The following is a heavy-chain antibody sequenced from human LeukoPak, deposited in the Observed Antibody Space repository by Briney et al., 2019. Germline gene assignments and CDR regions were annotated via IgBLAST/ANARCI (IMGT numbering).Heavy chain of an antibody. D-gene: IGHD6-6*01. Sequence: GASVKVSCKAPGGTFSSYGISWVRQAPGQGLEWMGWISAYNGNTNYAQKLQGRVTMTTDTSTSTTYMELRSLRSDDTAVYYCARDYSSSFDPWGQGTLVTVSS. J-gene: IGHJ5*02. CDR3: ARDYSSSFDP. CDR2: ISAYNGNT. CDR1: GGTFSSYG. V-gene: IGHV1-18*01.